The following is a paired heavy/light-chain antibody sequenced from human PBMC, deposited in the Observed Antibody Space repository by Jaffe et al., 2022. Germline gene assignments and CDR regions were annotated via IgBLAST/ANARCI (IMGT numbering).Heavy chain of an antibody. D-gene: IGHD2-15*01. J-gene: IGHJ6*03. Sequence: QVQLVQSGAEVKKPGASVKVSCKASGYTFTSYDINWVRQATGQGLEWMGWMNPNSGNTGYAQKFQGRVTMTRNTSISTAYMELSSLRSEDTAVYYCARGPRESIVVVVATNYYYYYMDVWGKGTTVTVSS. CDR2: MNPNSGNT. CDR1: GYTFTSYD. CDR3: ARGPRESIVVVVATNYYYYYMDV. V-gene: IGHV1-8*01.
Light chain of an antibody. CDR1: QGISSY. CDR3: QQLNSYGLT. CDR2: AAS. Sequence: DIQLTQSPSFLSASVGDRVTITCRASQGISSYLAWYQQKPGKAPKLLIYAASTLQSGVPSRFSGSGSGTEFTLTISSLQPEDFATYYCQQLNSYGLTFGGGTKVEIK. V-gene: IGKV1-9*01. J-gene: IGKJ4*01.